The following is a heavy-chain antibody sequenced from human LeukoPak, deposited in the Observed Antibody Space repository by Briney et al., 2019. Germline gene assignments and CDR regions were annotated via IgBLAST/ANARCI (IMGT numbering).Heavy chain of an antibody. Sequence: ASVKVSCKASGYTFTSYDINSVRQATGQGLEWMGWMNPNSGNTGYAQKFQGRVTMTRNTSISTAYVELSSLRSEDTAVYYCARGSPYSSSSHDAFDIWGQGTMVTVSS. CDR2: MNPNSGNT. J-gene: IGHJ3*02. CDR3: ARGSPYSSSSHDAFDI. D-gene: IGHD6-6*01. CDR1: GYTFTSYD. V-gene: IGHV1-8*01.